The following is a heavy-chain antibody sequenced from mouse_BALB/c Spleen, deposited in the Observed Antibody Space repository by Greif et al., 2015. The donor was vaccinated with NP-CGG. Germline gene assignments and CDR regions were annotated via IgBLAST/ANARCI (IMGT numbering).Heavy chain of an antibody. V-gene: IGHV2-9*02. CDR3: AREGPYYGNYGGYFDY. J-gene: IGHJ2*01. CDR1: GFSLTSYG. Sequence: VKLMESGPGLVAPSQSLSITCTVSGFSLTSYGVHWVRQPPGKGLEWLGVIWAGGSTNYNSALMSRLSISKDNSKSQVFLKMNSLQTDDTAMYYCAREGPYYGNYGGYFDYWGQGTTLTVSS. D-gene: IGHD2-10*01. CDR2: IWAGGST.